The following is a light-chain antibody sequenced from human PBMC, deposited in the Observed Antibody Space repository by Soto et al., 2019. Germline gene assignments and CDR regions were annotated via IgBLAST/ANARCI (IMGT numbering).Light chain of an antibody. V-gene: IGLV1-44*01. CDR3: AAWDDSLNGVV. Sequence: QSVLTQPPSASGAPGLRVPISCSGTSSNLGTNSVTWYQHLPGTAPKVLIYRNSQRPSGVPDRFSGSKSGTSASLAISGLQSEDEADYYCAAWDDSLNGVVFGGGTQLTVL. CDR2: RNS. J-gene: IGLJ2*01. CDR1: SSNLGTNS.